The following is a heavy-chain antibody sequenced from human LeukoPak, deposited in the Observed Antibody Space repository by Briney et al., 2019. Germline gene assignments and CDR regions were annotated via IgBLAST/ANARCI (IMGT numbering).Heavy chain of an antibody. CDR3: AGGSWYVGAFDY. CDR1: GGSISSGGYY. V-gene: IGHV4-31*03. Sequence: SQTLSLTCTVSGGSISSGGYYWSWIRQHPGKGLEWIGYIYYSGSTYYNPSLKSRVTISVDTSKNQFSLKLSSVTAADTAVNYCAGGSWYVGAFDYWGQGTLVTVSS. CDR2: IYYSGST. J-gene: IGHJ4*02. D-gene: IGHD6-13*01.